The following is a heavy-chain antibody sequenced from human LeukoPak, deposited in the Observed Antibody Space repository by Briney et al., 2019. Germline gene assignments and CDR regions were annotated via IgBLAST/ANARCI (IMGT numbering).Heavy chain of an antibody. CDR2: IYSGGST. CDR3: ARAAMATKLFDY. Sequence: GGSLRLSCAASGFTFSSYAMSWVRQAPGKGLEWVSVIYSGGSTYYADSVKGRFTISRDNSKNTLYLQMNSLRAEDTAVYYCARAAMATKLFDYWGQGTLVTVSS. V-gene: IGHV3-66*01. J-gene: IGHJ4*02. CDR1: GFTFSSYA. D-gene: IGHD5-18*01.